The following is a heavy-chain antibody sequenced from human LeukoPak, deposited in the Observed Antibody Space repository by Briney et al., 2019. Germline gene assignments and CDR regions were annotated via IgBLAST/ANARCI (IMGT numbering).Heavy chain of an antibody. CDR2: ISYDGSNK. J-gene: IGHJ4*02. CDR1: GFTFSSYG. CDR3: AKVFNHPGYFAWLLPDFDY. V-gene: IGHV3-30*18. Sequence: PGGSLRLSCAASGFTFSSYGMHWVRQAPGKGLEWVAVISYDGSNKYYADSVKGRFTISRDNSKNTLYLQMNSLRAEDTAVSYCAKVFNHPGYFAWLLPDFDYWGQGTLVTVSS. D-gene: IGHD3-9*01.